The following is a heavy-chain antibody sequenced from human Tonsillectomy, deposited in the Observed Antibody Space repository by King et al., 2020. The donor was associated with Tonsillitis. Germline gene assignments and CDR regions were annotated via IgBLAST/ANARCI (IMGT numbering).Heavy chain of an antibody. CDR3: AKRFSANSGAFDY. D-gene: IGHD2-21*01. CDR2: ISNIDDIT. CDR1: GLIFSSYA. J-gene: IGHJ4*02. Sequence: VQLVESGGGLVQPGESLRLSCAASGLIFSSYAMSWVRQAPGKGLELVSGISNIDDITYYTDSVKGRFTISRDNSKNTLYLLMTSLRAEDTAIYYCAKRFSANSGAFDYWGQGALVRVSS. V-gene: IGHV3-23*04.